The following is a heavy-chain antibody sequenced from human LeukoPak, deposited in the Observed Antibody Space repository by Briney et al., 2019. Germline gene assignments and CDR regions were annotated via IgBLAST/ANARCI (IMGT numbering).Heavy chain of an antibody. CDR3: AKERPGYWYFDL. CDR1: GLTFSSYA. Sequence: GGSLRLSCAASGLTFSSYAMTWVRQAPGKGLEWVSAISRSGGSTNYADSVKGRFTISRDNSKNTMYLQMNSVRAEDTAVYYCAKERPGYWYFDLWGRGTLVTVSS. CDR2: ISRSGGST. V-gene: IGHV3-23*01. D-gene: IGHD1-1*01. J-gene: IGHJ2*01.